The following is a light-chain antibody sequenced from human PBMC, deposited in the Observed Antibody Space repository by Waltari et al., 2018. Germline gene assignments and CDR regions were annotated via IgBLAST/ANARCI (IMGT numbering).Light chain of an antibody. CDR2: AAS. V-gene: IGKV1-39*01. CDR3: QASYTTPYS. CDR1: KNIRRY. Sequence: DLQMTQSPSSLSASVGDRVTISCRASKNIRRYLSWYQQKPGIAPKLVIYAASTLQSGVPSRFSGSGSGTNFTLTITSLQAEDFATYFCQASYTTPYSFGQGTKVDIK. J-gene: IGKJ2*03.